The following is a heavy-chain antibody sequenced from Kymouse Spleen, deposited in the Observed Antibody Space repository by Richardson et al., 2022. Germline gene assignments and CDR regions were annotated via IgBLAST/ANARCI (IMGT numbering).Heavy chain of an antibody. CDR1: GFTFSSYG. V-gene: IGHV3-33*01. CDR2: IWYDGSNK. Sequence: QVQLVESGGGVVQPGRSLRLSCAASGFTFSSYGMHWVRQAPGKGLEWVAVIWYDGSNKYYADSVKGRFTISRDNSKNTLYLQMNSLRAEDTAVYYCARTYYDILTGSYYYYGMDVWGQGTTVTVSS. D-gene: IGHD3-9*01. J-gene: IGHJ6*02. CDR3: ARTYYDILTGSYYYYGMDV.